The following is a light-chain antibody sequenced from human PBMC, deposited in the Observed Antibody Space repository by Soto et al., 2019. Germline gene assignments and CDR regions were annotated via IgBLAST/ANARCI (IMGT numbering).Light chain of an antibody. CDR3: WLYFSATTYV. V-gene: IGLV2-14*01. J-gene: IGLJ1*01. CDR1: SHDIGGYDF. Sequence: QSALTQPASVSGSPGQSITISCTGTSHDIGGYDFVSWYQQYPGRAPRLLISEVTRRPSGVSSRFSGSKSGNTASLTISGLQACDEGLYFRWLYFSATTYVFGTGTKLTVL. CDR2: EVT.